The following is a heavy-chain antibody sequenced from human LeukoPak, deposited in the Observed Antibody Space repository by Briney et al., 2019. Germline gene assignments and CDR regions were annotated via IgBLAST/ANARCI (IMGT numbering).Heavy chain of an antibody. Sequence: GGSLRLSCAASGFTFSSYSMNWVRQAPGKGLEWVSYISSSSSTIYYADSVKGRFTISRDNAKKSLYLQMNSLRAEDTAVYYCAMGVKPDYWGQGTLVTVSS. J-gene: IGHJ4*02. CDR1: GFTFSSYS. V-gene: IGHV3-48*01. D-gene: IGHD1-26*01. CDR3: AMGVKPDY. CDR2: ISSSSSTI.